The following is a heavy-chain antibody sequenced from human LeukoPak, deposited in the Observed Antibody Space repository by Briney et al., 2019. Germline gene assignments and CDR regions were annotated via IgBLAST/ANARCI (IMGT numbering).Heavy chain of an antibody. Sequence: SETLSLTCTVSGGSISSYYWSWIRQPPGKGLEWIGYIYYSGSTNYNPSLKSRVTISVDTSKNQFSLKLSSVTAADTAVYYCARVGAMYYYGSEPQWFDPWGQGTLVTVSS. CDR3: ARVGAMYYYGSEPQWFDP. J-gene: IGHJ5*02. D-gene: IGHD3-10*01. CDR2: IYYSGST. CDR1: GGSISSYY. V-gene: IGHV4-59*01.